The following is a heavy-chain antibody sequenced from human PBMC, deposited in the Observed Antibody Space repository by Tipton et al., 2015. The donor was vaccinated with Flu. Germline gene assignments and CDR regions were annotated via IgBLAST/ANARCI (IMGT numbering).Heavy chain of an antibody. CDR1: GGSISSGTCH. Sequence: LRLSCTVSGGSISSGTCHWGWIRQPPGKGLEWIGTIYYSGSTYYNPSLKSRVTISVDTSKNQFSLKVSSVTAADTAIYYCARDPWAVPYYFDYWGQGTLITVSS. CDR3: ARDPWAVPYYFDY. CDR2: IYYSGST. D-gene: IGHD6-6*01. V-gene: IGHV4-39*07. J-gene: IGHJ4*02.